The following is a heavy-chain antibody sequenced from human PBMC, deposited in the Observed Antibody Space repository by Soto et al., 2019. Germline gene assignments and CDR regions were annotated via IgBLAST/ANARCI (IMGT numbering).Heavy chain of an antibody. D-gene: IGHD5-18*01. J-gene: IGHJ6*02. V-gene: IGHV3-30-3*01. CDR3: ARGTDTAYSPSYYYYGMDV. Sequence: GGSLRLSCAASGFTFSSYAMHWVRQAPGKGLEWVAVISYDGSNKYYADSVKGRFTISRDNSKNTLYLQMNSLRAEDTAVYYCARGTDTAYSPSYYYYGMDVWGQGTTVTVSS. CDR2: ISYDGSNK. CDR1: GFTFSSYA.